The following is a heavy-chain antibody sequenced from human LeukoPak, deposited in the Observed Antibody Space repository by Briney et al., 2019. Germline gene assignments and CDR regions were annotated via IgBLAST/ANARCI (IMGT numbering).Heavy chain of an antibody. J-gene: IGHJ4*02. D-gene: IGHD6-13*01. CDR3: ARDSGIAAAGAPDY. CDR1: GYTFSGYY. Sequence: GASVKVSCKASGYTFSGYYMHWVRQAPGQGLEWMGWINPNSGGTNYAQKFQGRVTMTRDTSISTAYMELSRLRADDTAVYYRARDSGIAAAGAPDYWGQGTLVTVSS. CDR2: INPNSGGT. V-gene: IGHV1-2*02.